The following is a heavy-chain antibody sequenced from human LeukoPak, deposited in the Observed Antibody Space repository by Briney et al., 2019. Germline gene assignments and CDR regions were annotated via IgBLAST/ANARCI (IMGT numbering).Heavy chain of an antibody. D-gene: IGHD1-20*01. Sequence: PSETLSLTCPVSGYSISSGNYWGWIRLPPGKGLQWIGSIYHSGSTYYNPSLKSRVTISVDTSKNQFSLKLNSMTAADTAVYYCARYNWNDEDRWYYMDVWGKGTTVTISS. V-gene: IGHV4-38-2*01. J-gene: IGHJ6*03. CDR2: IYHSGST. CDR3: ARYNWNDEDRWYYMDV. CDR1: GYSISSGNY.